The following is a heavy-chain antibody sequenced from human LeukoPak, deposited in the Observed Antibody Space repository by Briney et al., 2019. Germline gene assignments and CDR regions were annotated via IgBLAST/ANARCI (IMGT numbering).Heavy chain of an antibody. J-gene: IGHJ5*02. CDR2: IKQDGSEK. CDR1: GFTFSSYW. V-gene: IGHV3-7*01. Sequence: GGSLRLSCAASGFTFSSYWMSWVRQAPGKGLEWVANIKQDGSEKYYVDSVKGRFTISRDNAKNSLYLQMNSLRAEDTAVYYCARDRYGSGSYWEGNWFDPWGQGTLVTVSS. D-gene: IGHD3-10*01. CDR3: ARDRYGSGSYWEGNWFDP.